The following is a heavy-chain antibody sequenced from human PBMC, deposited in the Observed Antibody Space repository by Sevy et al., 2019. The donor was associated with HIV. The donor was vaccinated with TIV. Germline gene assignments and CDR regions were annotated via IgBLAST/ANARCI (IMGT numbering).Heavy chain of an antibody. CDR3: AKDAHSSSWYERDY. D-gene: IGHD6-13*01. CDR1: GFTFSSYA. J-gene: IGHJ4*02. V-gene: IGHV3-23*01. Sequence: GGSLRLSCAASGFTFSSYAMSWVSQAPGKGLEWVSAISGSGGSTYYADSVKGRFTISRDNSKNTLYLQMNSLRAEDTAVYYCAKDAHSSSWYERDYWGQGTLVTVSS. CDR2: ISGSGGST.